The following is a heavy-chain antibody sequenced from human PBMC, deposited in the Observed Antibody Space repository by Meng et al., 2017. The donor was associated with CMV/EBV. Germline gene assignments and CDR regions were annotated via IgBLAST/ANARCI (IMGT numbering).Heavy chain of an antibody. CDR2: ISSSSSTI. D-gene: IGHD3-16*01. J-gene: IGHJ4*02. CDR1: GFTLSSYS. CDR3: AGDWGGTSFKHLPHNDY. Sequence: SPMLPCAASGFTLSSYSMNWVRHAPGTGLEWVSYISSSSSTIYYVDSVKGRFTITRDNAKNKLYLQMNSLRAEDTAVYYYAGDWGGTSFKHLPHNDYWGQGTLVTVSS. V-gene: IGHV3-48*04.